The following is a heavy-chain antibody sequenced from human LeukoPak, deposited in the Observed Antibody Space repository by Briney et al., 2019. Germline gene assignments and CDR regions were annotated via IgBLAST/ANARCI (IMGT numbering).Heavy chain of an antibody. CDR1: GGSISSNDYY. CDR3: ARDYGDYAFDS. D-gene: IGHD4-17*01. CDR2: IYYRGST. J-gene: IGHJ4*02. Sequence: PSETLSLTCTVSGGSISSNDYYWGWIRQPPGKGLEWIGSIYYRGSTYYNPSLKSRVTISVDTSKNQFSLKLTSVTAADTAVYYCARDYGDYAFDSWGQGTLVTVSS. V-gene: IGHV4-39*02.